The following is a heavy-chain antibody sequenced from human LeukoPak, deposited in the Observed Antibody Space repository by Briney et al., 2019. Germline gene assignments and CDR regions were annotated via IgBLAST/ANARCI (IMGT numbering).Heavy chain of an antibody. D-gene: IGHD3-10*01. CDR3: ARDPDVVRGVHFDY. J-gene: IGHJ4*02. Sequence: GGSLRLSCAASGFKFSNDWMNWVRQAPGKGLEWVANINQHGSEQYYADSVRGRFTISRDNSRDSLYLQMNSLRGEDTAVYHCARDPDVVRGVHFDYWGQGALVTVSS. V-gene: IGHV3-7*03. CDR2: INQHGSEQ. CDR1: GFKFSNDW.